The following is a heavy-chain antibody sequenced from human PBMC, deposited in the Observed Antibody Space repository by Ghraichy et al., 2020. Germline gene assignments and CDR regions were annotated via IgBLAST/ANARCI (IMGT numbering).Heavy chain of an antibody. CDR3: SRGGGAGTPVLYHMDV. J-gene: IGHJ6*02. Sequence: GGSLRLSCVASGLMFSPNTMNWVRQAPGKGLEWGSSISSSTRYIYYADSVKGRFTISRDNAQNSLYLQMNSLRAEDTAVYYCSRGGGAGTPVLYHMDVWGLGTTVTVSS. CDR2: ISSSTRYI. CDR1: GLMFSPNT. D-gene: IGHD6-19*01. V-gene: IGHV3-21*01.